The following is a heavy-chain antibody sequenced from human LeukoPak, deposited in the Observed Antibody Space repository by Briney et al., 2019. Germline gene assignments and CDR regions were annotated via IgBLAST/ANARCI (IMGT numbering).Heavy chain of an antibody. CDR2: IKEDGSEK. Sequence: PGGSLRLSCAASGFTFSNYWMTWLRQAPGKGLEWVANIKEDGSEKYYVDSVRGRFTISRDNAKNSLYLQKNSLRAEDTAVYFCARGGTWSFDYWGQGTLVTVSS. D-gene: IGHD1-1*01. CDR3: ARGGTWSFDY. J-gene: IGHJ4*02. CDR1: GFTFSNYW. V-gene: IGHV3-7*01.